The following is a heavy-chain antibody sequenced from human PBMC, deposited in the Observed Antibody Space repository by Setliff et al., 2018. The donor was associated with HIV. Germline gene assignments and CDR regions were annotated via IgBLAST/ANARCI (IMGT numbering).Heavy chain of an antibody. V-gene: IGHV7-4-1*02. J-gene: IGHJ3*02. CDR1: GYTFTSYG. CDR2: INTNTGNP. Sequence: ASVKVSCKASGYTFTSYGMNWVRQAPGQGLEWMGWINTNTGNPTYAQGFTGRFVFSLDTSVSTAYLQISSLKAEDTAVYYCARTLTGYSAHDAFDIWGQGTMVTVSS. D-gene: IGHD3-9*01. CDR3: ARTLTGYSAHDAFDI.